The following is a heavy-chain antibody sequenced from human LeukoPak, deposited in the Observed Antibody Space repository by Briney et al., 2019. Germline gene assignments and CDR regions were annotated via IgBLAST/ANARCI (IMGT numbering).Heavy chain of an antibody. D-gene: IGHD3-22*01. CDR3: AKGSYYDSSGSFYFDY. CDR2: ISGSGDNT. V-gene: IGHV3-23*01. Sequence: PGGSLRLSCAASGFTFSSYSMSWVRQAPGKGLEWLSGISGSGDNTYYADFVKGRFTISRDNSKNTLYVQVNSLGTEDTAAYYCAKGSYYDSSGSFYFDYWGQGTLVTVSS. J-gene: IGHJ4*02. CDR1: GFTFSSYS.